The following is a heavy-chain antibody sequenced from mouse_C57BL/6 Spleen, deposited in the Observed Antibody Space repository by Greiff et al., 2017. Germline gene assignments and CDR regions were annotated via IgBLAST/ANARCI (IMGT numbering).Heavy chain of an antibody. CDR3: ARYWDYFDY. Sequence: VQLQQSGPELVKPGASVKISCKASGYTFTDYYMTWVKQSHGKSLEWIGDINPNNGGTSYNQTFKGKATLTVDKSSSTAYMELRSLTSEDSAVYYCARYWDYFDYWIQGTTLTVSS. CDR2: INPNNGGT. V-gene: IGHV1-26*01. J-gene: IGHJ2*01. D-gene: IGHD4-1*01. CDR1: GYTFTDYY.